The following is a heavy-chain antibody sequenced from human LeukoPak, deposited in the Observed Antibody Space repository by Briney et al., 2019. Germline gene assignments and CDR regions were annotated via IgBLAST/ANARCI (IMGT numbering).Heavy chain of an antibody. CDR2: IDGAGGEK. Sequence: PGGSLRLSCEASGLTFSRHWLTWVRQAPGKGLEWVGNIDGAGGEKHYVDSVKGRFTISRDNAKTSLYLQMNSLRVEDTAVYYCVRDSLVGYGHRYFDCWGQGTLVTVSS. J-gene: IGHJ4*02. D-gene: IGHD5-18*01. V-gene: IGHV3-7*01. CDR1: GLTFSRHW. CDR3: VRDSLVGYGHRYFDC.